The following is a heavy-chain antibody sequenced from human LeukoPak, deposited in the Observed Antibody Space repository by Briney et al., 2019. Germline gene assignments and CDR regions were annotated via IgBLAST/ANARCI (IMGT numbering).Heavy chain of an antibody. J-gene: IGHJ4*02. CDR1: GFTFSSYS. V-gene: IGHV3-21*01. CDR2: ISSGSSYI. D-gene: IGHD1-1*01. CDR3: VRDKTGTTGIDY. Sequence: PGGSLRLSCAASGFTFSSYSMNWVRQAPGKGLEWVSSISSGSSYIYYADSVKGRFTISRDNAKNSLYLQMNSLRAEDTAIYYCVRDKTGTTGIDYWGQGTLVTVSS.